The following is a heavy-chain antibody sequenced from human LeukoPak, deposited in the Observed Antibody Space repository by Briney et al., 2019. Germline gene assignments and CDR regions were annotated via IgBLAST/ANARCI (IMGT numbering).Heavy chain of an antibody. CDR3: VRGGTATYYFDY. V-gene: IGHV3-7*01. CDR2: IKLDGSEK. D-gene: IGHD3-16*01. Sequence: GGSLRLSCAASGFTFSSYWMSWVRQAPGKGLEWVANIKLDGSEKNYVDSVKGRFTISRDNAKNSVYLQMNSLRAEDTAVYYCVRGGTATYYFDYWGQGTLVTVSS. CDR1: GFTFSSYW. J-gene: IGHJ4*02.